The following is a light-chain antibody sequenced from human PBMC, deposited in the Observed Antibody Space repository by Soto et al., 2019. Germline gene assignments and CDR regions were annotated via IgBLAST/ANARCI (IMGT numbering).Light chain of an antibody. CDR2: DAA. CDR1: QDIGTF. J-gene: IGKJ2*01. CDR3: QQFQSAPHT. Sequence: DIQMTQSPSPLSASVGDRVTISCQASQDIGTFLNWYQQTSGKAPRLLIYDAAHLATGVSSRFSGSGSGTHFPFTISSLQPEDAATYYCQQFQSAPHTFGQGTKLEIK. V-gene: IGKV1-33*01.